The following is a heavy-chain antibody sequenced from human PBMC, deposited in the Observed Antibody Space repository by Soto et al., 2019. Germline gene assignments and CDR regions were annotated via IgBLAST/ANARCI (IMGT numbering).Heavy chain of an antibody. J-gene: IGHJ5*02. D-gene: IGHD2-15*01. CDR3: ERVTGGNCWFDP. Sequence: QVQLVQSGAEVKNPGSSVKVSCKASGGTFSSYAISWVRQAPGQGLEWMGGLIPIFGTANYAQKFQGRVTITADESTRTAYMELSSLRSEDTAVYYCERVTGGNCWFDPWGQGTLVTVSS. CDR1: GGTFSSYA. V-gene: IGHV1-69*01. CDR2: LIPIFGTA.